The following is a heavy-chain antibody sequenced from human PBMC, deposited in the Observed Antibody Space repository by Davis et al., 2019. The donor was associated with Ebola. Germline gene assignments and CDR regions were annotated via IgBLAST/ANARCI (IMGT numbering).Heavy chain of an antibody. V-gene: IGHV5-51*01. CDR1: GYSFTSYW. Sequence: KVSCKGSGYSFTSYWIGWVRQMPGKGLEWMGIIYPGDSDTRYSPSFQGQVTISADKSISTAYLQWSSLKASDTAMYYCARHRKGVFLDDSSGYTTREYYFDYWGQGTLVTVSS. CDR2: IYPGDSDT. J-gene: IGHJ4*02. CDR3: ARHRKGVFLDDSSGYTTREYYFDY. D-gene: IGHD3-22*01.